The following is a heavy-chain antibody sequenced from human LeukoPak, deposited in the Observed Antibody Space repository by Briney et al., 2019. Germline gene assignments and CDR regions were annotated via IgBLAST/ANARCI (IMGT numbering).Heavy chain of an antibody. CDR2: IIPILGIA. D-gene: IGHD5-24*01. Sequence: SVKVSCKASGGTFSSYAIRWVRQAPGQGLEWMGRIIPILGIANYAQKFQGRVTITADKSTSTAYMELSSLRSEDTAVYYCARDRGRWLQLKGFDYWGQGTLVTVSS. CDR3: ARDRGRWLQLKGFDY. V-gene: IGHV1-69*04. CDR1: GGTFSSYA. J-gene: IGHJ4*02.